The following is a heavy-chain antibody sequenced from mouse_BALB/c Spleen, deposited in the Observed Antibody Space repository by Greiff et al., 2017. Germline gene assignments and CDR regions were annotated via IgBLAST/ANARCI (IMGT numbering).Heavy chain of an antibody. Sequence: EVKLVESGGGLVQPGGSLKLSCAASGFTFSSYGMSWVRQTPDKRLELVANINSSGGSTYYPDSVKGRFTISRDNAKNTLYLQMSSLKSEDTAVYYCARGRANWDGFAYWGQGTLVTVSA. D-gene: IGHD4-1*02. V-gene: IGHV5-6-3*01. CDR3: ARGRANWDGFAY. J-gene: IGHJ3*01. CDR1: GFTFSSYG. CDR2: INSSGGST.